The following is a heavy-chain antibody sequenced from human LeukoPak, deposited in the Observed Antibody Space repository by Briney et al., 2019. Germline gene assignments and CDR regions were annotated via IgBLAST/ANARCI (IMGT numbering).Heavy chain of an antibody. CDR3: ARYPGYSSSWYGNWFAP. D-gene: IGHD6-13*01. CDR2: IYYSGST. Sequence: PSETLSLTCTVSGGSISSYYWSWIRQPPGKGLEWIGYIYYSGSTNYNPSLKSRVTISVDTSKNQFSLKLSSVTAADTAVYYCARYPGYSSSWYGNWFAPWAQGPLVTVSS. V-gene: IGHV4-59*01. J-gene: IGHJ5*02. CDR1: GGSISSYY.